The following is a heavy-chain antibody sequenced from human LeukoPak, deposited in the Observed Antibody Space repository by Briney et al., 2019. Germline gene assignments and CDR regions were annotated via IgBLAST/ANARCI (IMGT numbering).Heavy chain of an antibody. V-gene: IGHV3-53*01. CDR3: AGYSGTNWFDP. D-gene: IGHD1-26*01. J-gene: IGHJ5*02. Sequence: PGGSLRLSCAASGFTVSSNYMSWVRQAPGKGLEWVSLIYSGGSTYYADSVKGRFTISRDNSKNTLYLQMNSLRAEDTAVYYCAGYSGTNWFDPWGQGTLVTVSS. CDR2: IYSGGST. CDR1: GFTVSSNY.